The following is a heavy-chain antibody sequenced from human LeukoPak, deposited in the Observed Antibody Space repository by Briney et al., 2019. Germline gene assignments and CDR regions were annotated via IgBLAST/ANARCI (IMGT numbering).Heavy chain of an antibody. CDR2: IYYSGST. Sequence: SETLSLTCTVSGGSISSGGYYWSWIRQRPGKGLEWIGYIYYSGSTYYNPSLKSRVTISVDTSKNQFSLKLSSVTAADTAVYYCASQRRHYDSSGYYYVTVDYWGQGTLVTVSS. CDR1: GGSISSGGYY. CDR3: ASQRRHYDSSGYYYVTVDY. V-gene: IGHV4-31*03. D-gene: IGHD3-22*01. J-gene: IGHJ4*02.